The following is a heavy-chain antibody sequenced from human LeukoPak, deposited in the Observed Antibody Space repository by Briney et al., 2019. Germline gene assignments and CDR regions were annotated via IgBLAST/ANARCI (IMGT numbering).Heavy chain of an antibody. CDR1: GFTFSSYG. V-gene: IGHV3-30*18. Sequence: GGSLRLSCAASGFTFSSYGMHWVRQAPGKGLEWVAVISYDGSNKYYADSVKGRFTISSDNSKNTLHLQMNSLIAEDTAEYYCAKDNEECSGYSCRYAGYYFDYWGQGTLVTVSS. CDR3: AKDNEECSGYSCRYAGYYFDY. D-gene: IGHD2-15*01. CDR2: ISYDGSNK. J-gene: IGHJ4*02.